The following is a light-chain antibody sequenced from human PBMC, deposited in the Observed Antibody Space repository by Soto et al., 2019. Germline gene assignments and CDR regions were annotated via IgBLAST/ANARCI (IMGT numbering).Light chain of an antibody. CDR2: DAS. J-gene: IGKJ3*01. V-gene: IGKV3-11*01. Sequence: EIVLTQSPATLSLSPGERATLSCRASQSVSSYLAWYQQKPGQAPRLLIYDASNRATGIPARFSGSGSGTDFTLTISSREPEDFAVYYWQQRSKWFTFGPGTKVDIK. CDR1: QSVSSY. CDR3: QQRSKWFT.